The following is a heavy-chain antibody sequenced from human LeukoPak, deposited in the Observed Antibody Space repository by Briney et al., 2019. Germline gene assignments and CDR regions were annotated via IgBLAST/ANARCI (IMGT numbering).Heavy chain of an antibody. Sequence: SETLSLTCTVSGYSISSGHYWGWIRQPPGKGLEWIGSINRSGTTYYNPSLKSRVTISVDTSKNQFSLKLSSVTAADTAVYYCARQYYYDSSGYYYSTPPFDYWGQGTLVTVSS. J-gene: IGHJ4*02. CDR1: GYSISSGHY. CDR2: INRSGTT. V-gene: IGHV4-38-2*02. D-gene: IGHD3-22*01. CDR3: ARQYYYDSSGYYYSTPPFDY.